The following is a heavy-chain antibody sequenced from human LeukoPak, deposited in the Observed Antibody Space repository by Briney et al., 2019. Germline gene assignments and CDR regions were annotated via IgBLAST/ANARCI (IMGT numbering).Heavy chain of an antibody. D-gene: IGHD2-15*01. CDR2: IYTSGST. J-gene: IGHJ5*02. CDR3: ARETSGISNWFDP. CDR1: GGSISSGSYY. V-gene: IGHV4-61*02. Sequence: SETLSLTCTVSGGSISSGSYYWSWIRQPAGKGLEWIGRIYTSGSTNYNPSLKSRVTISVDTSKNQFSLKLSSVTAADTAVYYCARETSGISNWFDPWGQGTLVTVSS.